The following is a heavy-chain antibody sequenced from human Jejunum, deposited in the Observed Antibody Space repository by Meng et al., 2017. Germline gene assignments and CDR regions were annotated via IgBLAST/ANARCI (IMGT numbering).Heavy chain of an antibody. J-gene: IGHJ4*02. D-gene: IGHD5-12*01. CDR3: ARINGYDYGHVLDY. CDR1: GYMFTAYD. Sequence: QVQLVQSGAGVEKPGASVKVSCRASGYMFTAYDIHWVRQAPGQRLEWMGWINGGNGNTKYSQRFQDRVSLTRDTSANTAYMELSRLRSEDTAMYYCARINGYDYGHVLDYWGQGTLVTVSS. V-gene: IGHV1-3*01. CDR2: INGGNGNT.